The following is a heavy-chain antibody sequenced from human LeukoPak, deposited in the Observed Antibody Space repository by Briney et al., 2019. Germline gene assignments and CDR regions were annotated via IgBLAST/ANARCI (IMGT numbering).Heavy chain of an antibody. J-gene: IGHJ4*02. CDR1: GGTFSSYA. Sequence: SVKVSCKASGGTFSSYAISWVRQAPGQGXXXMGRIVPIFGIANYAQKFQGRVTITADKSTSTAYMELSSLRSEDTAVYYCAGMATPFLDYWGQGTLVTVSS. D-gene: IGHD5-24*01. V-gene: IGHV1-69*04. CDR3: AGMATPFLDY. CDR2: IVPIFGIA.